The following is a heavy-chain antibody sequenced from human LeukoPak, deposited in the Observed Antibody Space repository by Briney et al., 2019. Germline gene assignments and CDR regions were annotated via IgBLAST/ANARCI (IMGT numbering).Heavy chain of an antibody. CDR1: GGTFSSYA. CDR2: IIPIFGTA. D-gene: IGHD2-2*01. J-gene: IGHJ3*02. Sequence: SVKVSCKASGGTFSSYAISWVRQAPGQGFEWMGGIIPIFGTANYAQKFQGRVTITADKSTSTAYMELSSLRSEDTAVYYCAREGTDCSSTGCYSGGGAFDIWGQGTMVTVSS. V-gene: IGHV1-69*06. CDR3: AREGTDCSSTGCYSGGGAFDI.